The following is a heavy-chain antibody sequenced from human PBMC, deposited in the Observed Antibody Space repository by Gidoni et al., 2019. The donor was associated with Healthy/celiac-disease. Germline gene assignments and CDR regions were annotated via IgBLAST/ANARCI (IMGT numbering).Heavy chain of an antibody. CDR1: GCPISSYH. Sequence: QVQLQESGPGLVKPSETLSPTCTVPGCPISSYHWSWIRPPAGKGLEWIGRIYTSGSTHYNPSLKSRVTMSVDTSKNQFSLKLSSVTAADTAVYYCASGGVTDQADYYGMDVWGQGTTVTVSS. D-gene: IGHD2-21*02. V-gene: IGHV4-4*07. J-gene: IGHJ6*02. CDR2: IYTSGST. CDR3: ASGGVTDQADYYGMDV.